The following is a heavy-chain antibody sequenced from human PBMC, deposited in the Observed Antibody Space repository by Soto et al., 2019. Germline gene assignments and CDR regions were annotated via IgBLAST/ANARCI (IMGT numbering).Heavy chain of an antibody. CDR1: GFTVSSNY. V-gene: IGHV3-53*04. J-gene: IGHJ4*02. D-gene: IGHD3-10*01. CDR2: VYSGGAT. Sequence: EVRLVESGGGLVQPGGSLRLSCAASGFTVSSNYMTWVRQAPGKGLEWVSLVYSGGATHYAVSVKGRFTISTHSSQNTLFLQMNSLRTEDTATYYCVRGRYGSEIHWGQGTKVTVSS. CDR3: VRGRYGSEIH.